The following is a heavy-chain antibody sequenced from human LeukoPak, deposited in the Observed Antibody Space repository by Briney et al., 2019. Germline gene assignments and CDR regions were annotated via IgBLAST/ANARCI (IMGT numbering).Heavy chain of an antibody. J-gene: IGHJ4*02. Sequence: GGSLRLSCAASGFTFSSYAMHWVRQAPGKGLEWVAVISYDGSNKYYADSVKGRFTISRDNSKNTLYLQMNGLRAEDTAVYYCTNSDDYGDYWGQGTLVTVSS. V-gene: IGHV3-30-3*01. CDR3: TNSDDYGDY. CDR2: ISYDGSNK. CDR1: GFTFSSYA.